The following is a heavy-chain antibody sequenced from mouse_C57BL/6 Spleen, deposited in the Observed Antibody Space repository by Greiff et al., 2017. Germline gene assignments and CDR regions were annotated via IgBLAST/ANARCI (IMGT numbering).Heavy chain of an antibody. J-gene: IGHJ4*01. V-gene: IGHV10-1*01. CDR3: VRHGGDY. Sequence: EVKLMESGGGLVQPKGSLKLSCAASGFSFNTYAMNWVRQAPGTGLEWVARIRSKSNNYATYYADSVKDRFTISRDDSESMLYLQMNNLKTEDTAMYYCVRHGGDYWGQGTSVTVSS. CDR1: GFSFNTYA. CDR2: IRSKSNNYAT.